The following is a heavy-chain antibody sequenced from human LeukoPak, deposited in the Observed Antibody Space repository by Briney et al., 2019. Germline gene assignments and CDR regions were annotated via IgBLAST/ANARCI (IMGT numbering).Heavy chain of an antibody. D-gene: IGHD2/OR15-2a*01. V-gene: IGHV3-33*01. CDR2: IWYDGSNK. J-gene: IGHJ4*02. CDR3: AREGPRGNSQFDY. Sequence: HPGGSLRLSCAASGFTFSNYGMHWVRQAPGKGLEWVALIWYDGSNKYYTDSVKGRLTISRDNSKDTLFLQMNGLRAEDTAVYYCAREGPRGNSQFDYWGQGTLVTVSS. CDR1: GFTFSNYG.